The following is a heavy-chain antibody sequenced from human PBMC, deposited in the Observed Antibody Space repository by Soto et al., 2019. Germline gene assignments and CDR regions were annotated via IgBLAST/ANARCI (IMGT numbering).Heavy chain of an antibody. D-gene: IGHD5-12*01. J-gene: IGHJ4*02. V-gene: IGHV1-3*01. CDR3: ARSSIYSGYAGY. CDR2: INAGNGNT. Sequence: ASVKVSCKASGYTFTNYGISWVRQAPGQGLEWMGWINAGNGNTKYSQKFQGRVTITRDTSASTAYMELSSLRSEDTAVYYCARSSIYSGYAGYWGQGTLVTVSS. CDR1: GYTFTNYG.